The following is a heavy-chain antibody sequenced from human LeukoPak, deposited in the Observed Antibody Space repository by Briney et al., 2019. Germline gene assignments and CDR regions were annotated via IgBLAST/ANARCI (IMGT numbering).Heavy chain of an antibody. CDR1: GGSISSSSYY. V-gene: IGHV4-39*07. J-gene: IGHJ4*02. Sequence: SETLSLTCTVSGGSISSSSYYWGWIRQPPGKGLEWIGSIYYSGSTYYNPSLKSRVTISVDTSKNQFSLKLSSVTAADTAVYYCARGRVVGVTDFWGQGTLVTVSS. D-gene: IGHD2-15*01. CDR3: ARGRVVGVTDF. CDR2: IYYSGST.